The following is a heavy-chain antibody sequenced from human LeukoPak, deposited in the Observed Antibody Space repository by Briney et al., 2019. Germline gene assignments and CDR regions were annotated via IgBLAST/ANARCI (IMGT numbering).Heavy chain of an antibody. J-gene: IGHJ5*02. CDR2: IDWDDDK. D-gene: IGHD4-17*01. Sequence: SGPTLVNPTQTLTLTCTFSGVSLSTSGMRVSRIRQPPGKSLEWLARIDWDDDKFYSPSLTTRLPISKDTYKDQVVLTMTNMDPVDTATYYCARTNYGDYRNWFDPWGQGTLVTVSS. CDR3: ARTNYGDYRNWFDP. V-gene: IGHV2-70*04. CDR1: GVSLSTSGMR.